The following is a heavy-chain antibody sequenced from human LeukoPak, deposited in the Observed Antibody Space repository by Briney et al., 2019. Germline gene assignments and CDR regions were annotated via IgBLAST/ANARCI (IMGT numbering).Heavy chain of an antibody. CDR3: ANGYDSSGYSIDY. Sequence: GGSLRLSCAASGFTFSSFAMSWVRQAPGKGLEWVSAISGSGGSTYFADSVKGRFTISRDNSKNTLYLHMNSLRAEDTAVYYCANGYDSSGYSIDYWGQGTLVTVSS. V-gene: IGHV3-23*01. CDR2: ISGSGGST. J-gene: IGHJ4*02. D-gene: IGHD3-22*01. CDR1: GFTFSSFA.